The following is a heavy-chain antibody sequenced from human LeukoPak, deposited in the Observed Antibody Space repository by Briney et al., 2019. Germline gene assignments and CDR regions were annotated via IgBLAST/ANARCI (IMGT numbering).Heavy chain of an antibody. J-gene: IGHJ4*02. Sequence: GGSLRLSCAASGFTFSSYAMSWVRQAPGKGLEWVSGISWNSGSIGYADSVKGRFTISRDNAKNSLYLQMNSLRAEDTALYYCAKDMGPWYSREYYFGYWGQGTLVTVSS. D-gene: IGHD6-13*01. CDR1: GFTFSSYA. CDR2: ISWNSGSI. V-gene: IGHV3-9*01. CDR3: AKDMGPWYSREYYFGY.